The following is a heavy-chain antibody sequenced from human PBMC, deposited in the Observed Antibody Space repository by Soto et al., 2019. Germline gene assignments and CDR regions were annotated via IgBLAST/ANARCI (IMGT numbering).Heavy chain of an antibody. V-gene: IGHV3-15*01. CDR2: IKSKTGGGTT. Sequence: PGGSLRLSCAASGFTFSNAWMSWVRQAPGKGLEWVGRIKSKTGGGTTDYAAPVKGRFTISRDDSKNTLYLQMHSLKPEDTAVYYCTTDPRRFDYWGQGTLVTVSS. J-gene: IGHJ4*02. CDR1: GFTFSNAW. CDR3: TTDPRRFDY.